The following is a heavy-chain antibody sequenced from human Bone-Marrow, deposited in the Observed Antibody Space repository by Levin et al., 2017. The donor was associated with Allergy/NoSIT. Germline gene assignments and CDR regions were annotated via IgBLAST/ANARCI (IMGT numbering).Heavy chain of an antibody. Sequence: HPGGSLRLSCVASGFTFSSYWMSWVRQASGKGLEWVANIKRDGSETYYLDSVKGRFTISRDNAKNSLYLQMNSLRAEDTAVYYCASLQVQNYFYYGMDIWGQGTTVTVSS. CDR1: GFTFSSYW. V-gene: IGHV3-7*01. CDR3: ASLQVQNYFYYGMDI. D-gene: IGHD1-1*01. CDR2: IKRDGSET. J-gene: IGHJ6*02.